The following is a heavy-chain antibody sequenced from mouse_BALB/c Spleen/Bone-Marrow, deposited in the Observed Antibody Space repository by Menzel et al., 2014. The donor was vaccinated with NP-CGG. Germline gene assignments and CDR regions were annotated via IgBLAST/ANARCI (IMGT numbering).Heavy chain of an antibody. V-gene: IGHV5-17*02. J-gene: IGHJ1*01. CDR2: ISSGSTSI. D-gene: IGHD4-1*01. CDR1: GFTFSSFG. CDR3: ARGGNWDDFDV. Sequence: EVNVVDSGGGLVQPGGSRKLSCAASGFTFSSFGMHWVRQAPERGLEWVAYISSGSTSIFYSDTVRGRFTISRDNPKNTLFLQMTSLTSEDTAMYYCARGGNWDDFDVWGAGTTVTVSS.